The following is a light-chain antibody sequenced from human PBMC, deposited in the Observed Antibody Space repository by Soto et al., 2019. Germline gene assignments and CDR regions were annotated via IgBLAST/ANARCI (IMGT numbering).Light chain of an antibody. CDR3: QQYGSSLT. CDR2: GAS. J-gene: IGKJ4*01. V-gene: IGKV3-20*01. CDR1: ESVGSN. Sequence: GLTQSPGTLSLSPGERATLSCRASESVGSNLAWYQQKPGQAPRLLIYGASSRATGIPDRFSGSGSGTDFTLTISRLEPEDFAVYYCQQYGSSLTFGGGTKVDIK.